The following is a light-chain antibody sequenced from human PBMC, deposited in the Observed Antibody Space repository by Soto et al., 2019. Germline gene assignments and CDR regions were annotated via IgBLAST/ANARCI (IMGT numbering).Light chain of an antibody. CDR2: AAS. J-gene: IGKJ4*01. V-gene: IGKV1-39*01. CDR3: QQANSFPLT. Sequence: DIQMTQSPSSLSASVGDRVTITCRASQSISSYLNWYQPKPGKAPKLLIYAASSLQSGVPSSFSGSGSGPDFTLTISSLQPEEFATYYCQQANSFPLTFGGGTKVDI. CDR1: QSISSY.